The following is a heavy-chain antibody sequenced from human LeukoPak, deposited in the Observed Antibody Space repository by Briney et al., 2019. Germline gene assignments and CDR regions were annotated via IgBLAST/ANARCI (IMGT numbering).Heavy chain of an antibody. V-gene: IGHV1-8*03. J-gene: IGHJ4*02. CDR3: AREDYYDSGSNDY. D-gene: IGHD3-22*01. CDR2: MNPNSGIT. Sequence: ASVKVSCKASGYTFTSYDIHWVRQATGRGLEWMGWMNPNSGITVYAQKFQGRVTITRNTSISTAYMELSSLRSEDTAVYYCAREDYYDSGSNDYWGQGTLVTVSS. CDR1: GYTFTSYD.